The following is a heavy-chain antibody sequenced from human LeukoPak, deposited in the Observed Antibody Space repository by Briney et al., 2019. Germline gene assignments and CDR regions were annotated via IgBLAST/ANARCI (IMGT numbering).Heavy chain of an antibody. D-gene: IGHD3-10*01. J-gene: IGHJ4*02. Sequence: PGGSLRLSCAASGFTFSSYAMSWVRQAPGKGLEWVSAISGSGGSTYYADSVKGRFTISRDNSKNTLYLQMNSLRAEDTAVYYCAKYMVRGFLGRQPLDYWGQGTLVTVSS. V-gene: IGHV3-23*01. CDR2: ISGSGGST. CDR3: AKYMVRGFLGRQPLDY. CDR1: GFTFSSYA.